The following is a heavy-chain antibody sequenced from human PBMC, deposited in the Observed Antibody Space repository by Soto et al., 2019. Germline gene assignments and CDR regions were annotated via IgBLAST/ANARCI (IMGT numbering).Heavy chain of an antibody. D-gene: IGHD6-13*01. V-gene: IGHV1-69*13. J-gene: IGHJ5*02. CDR1: GGTFSSYA. CDR3: AKVGRKGYSSSWSPSGAENWFDP. CDR2: IIPIFGTA. Sequence: SVKVSCKASGGTFSSYAISWVRQAPGQGLEWMGGIIPIFGTANYAQKFQGRVTITADESTSTAYMELSSLRAEDTAVYYCAKVGRKGYSSSWSPSGAENWFDPWGQGTLVTVSS.